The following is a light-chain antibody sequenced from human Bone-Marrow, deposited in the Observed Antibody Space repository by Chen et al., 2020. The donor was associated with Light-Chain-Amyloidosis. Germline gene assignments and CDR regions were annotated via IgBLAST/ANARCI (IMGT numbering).Light chain of an antibody. V-gene: IGLV3-21*02. CDR1: NIGSTS. CDR2: DDS. J-gene: IGLJ3*02. Sequence: SYVLTQPSSVSVAPGQTATIACGENNIGSTSVHWYQQTPGQAPLLVVYDDSDRPSGIPERLSGSNSGNTATLTISRVEAGDEADYYCQVWDRSSDRPVFSGGTKLTVL. CDR3: QVWDRSSDRPV.